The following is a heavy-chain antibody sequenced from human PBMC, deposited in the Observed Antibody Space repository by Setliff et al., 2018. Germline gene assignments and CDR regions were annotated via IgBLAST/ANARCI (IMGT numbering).Heavy chain of an antibody. J-gene: IGHJ5*02. V-gene: IGHV4-39*01. D-gene: IGHD3-10*01. CDR1: GDSISRSTYY. CDR2: VDHSGNT. Sequence: SETLSLTCTVSGDSISRSTYYWGWIRQSPGKGLDWIGTVDHSGNTFYNPSLKSRVTISVDTSKNQFSLNLNSVTAADTAVYYCARHKVIKKEFIRLTWFDPWGQGTPVTVSS. CDR3: ARHKVIKKEFIRLTWFDP.